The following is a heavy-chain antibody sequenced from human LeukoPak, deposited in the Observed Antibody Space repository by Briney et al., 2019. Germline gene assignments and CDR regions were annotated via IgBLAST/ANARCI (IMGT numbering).Heavy chain of an antibody. CDR3: ARALITMIRGVIDY. D-gene: IGHD3-10*01. V-gene: IGHV3-30-3*01. Sequence: GGSLRLSCAASGFTFTRYAMHWVRQAPGKGLEWVAVISSDGTDKYYADSVKGRFTISRDSAKNTLYLQMDSLRAEDTAVYYCARALITMIRGVIDYWGQGTLVTVSS. J-gene: IGHJ4*02. CDR1: GFTFTRYA. CDR2: ISSDGTDK.